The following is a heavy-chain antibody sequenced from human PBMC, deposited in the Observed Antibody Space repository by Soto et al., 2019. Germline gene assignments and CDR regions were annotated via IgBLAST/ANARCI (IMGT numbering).Heavy chain of an antibody. V-gene: IGHV3-15*01. CDR1: GFTFSNAW. CDR3: TTESSGIAAAIYYYYYMDV. J-gene: IGHJ6*03. CDR2: IKSKTDGGTT. Sequence: GGSLRLSCAASGFTFSNAWMSWVRQAPGKGLEWVGRIKSKTDGGTTDYAAPVKGRFTISRDDSKNTLYLQMNSLKTEDTAVYYCTTESSGIAAAIYYYYYMDVWGKGTTVTVSS. D-gene: IGHD6-13*01.